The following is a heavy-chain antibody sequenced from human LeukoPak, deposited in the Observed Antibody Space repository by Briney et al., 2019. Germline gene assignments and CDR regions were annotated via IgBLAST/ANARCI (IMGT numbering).Heavy chain of an antibody. CDR1: GFSLSSYT. CDR2: ISRSKSTITI. CDR3: ARAGAVAGYFDY. Sequence: PGGSLRLSCAASGFSLSSYTMNWVRQAPGKGLEWIASISRSKSTITIYYADSVKGRFTISRDTARNSLYLQMNSLRAEDTAVYYCARAGAVAGYFDYWGQGTLVTVSS. J-gene: IGHJ4*02. D-gene: IGHD6-19*01. V-gene: IGHV3-48*01.